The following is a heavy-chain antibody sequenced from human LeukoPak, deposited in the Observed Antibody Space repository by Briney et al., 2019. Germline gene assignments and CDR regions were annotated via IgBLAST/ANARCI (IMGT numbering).Heavy chain of an antibody. J-gene: IGHJ6*02. Sequence: ASVKVSCKASGYTFTSYAMNWVRQAPGQELEWMGWINTNTGNPTYAQGFTGRFVFSLDTSVSTAYLQICSLKAEDTAVYYCARDSFGVVIMSYYYYGMDVWGQGTTVTVSS. V-gene: IGHV7-4-1*01. D-gene: IGHD3-3*01. CDR1: GYTFTSYA. CDR2: INTNTGNP. CDR3: ARDSFGVVIMSYYYYGMDV.